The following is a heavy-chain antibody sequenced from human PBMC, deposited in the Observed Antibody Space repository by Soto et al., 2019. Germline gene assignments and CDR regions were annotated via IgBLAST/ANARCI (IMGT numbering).Heavy chain of an antibody. Sequence: PGGSLRLSCAASGFTFSSYGMHWVRQAPGKGLEWVAVIWYDGSNKYYADSVKGRFTISRDNSKNTLYLQMNSLRAEDTAVYYCARDHYYDSSGYSTPATDAFDIWGQGTMVTV. CDR3: ARDHYYDSSGYSTPATDAFDI. CDR1: GFTFSSYG. J-gene: IGHJ3*02. V-gene: IGHV3-33*01. D-gene: IGHD3-22*01. CDR2: IWYDGSNK.